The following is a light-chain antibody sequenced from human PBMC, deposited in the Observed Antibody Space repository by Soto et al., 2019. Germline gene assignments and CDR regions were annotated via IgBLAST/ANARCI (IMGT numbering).Light chain of an antibody. CDR2: GAS. CDR1: QSVSSRY. J-gene: IGKJ1*01. Sequence: EIVLTQSPGSLSLSPGEIATLSFSASQSVSSRYLGWYQQKPGQAPRLLIYGASSRATGIPDRFSGSGSGTDFTLTISSLQPDDFATYYCQQYNRYPWTFGQGTKVDIK. V-gene: IGKV3-20*01. CDR3: QQYNRYPWT.